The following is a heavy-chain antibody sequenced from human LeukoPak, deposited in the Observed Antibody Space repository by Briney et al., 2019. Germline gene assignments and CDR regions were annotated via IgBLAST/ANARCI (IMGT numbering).Heavy chain of an antibody. Sequence: SETLSLTCTVSGASMSNSFWSWIRQPAGKGLEWIGRIYSSGRTNYNPSLESRVTLSIDTSNNQFSLKLTSVTAADTALYYCARAPAGCGGTCSFDYWGQGTLVTVSS. CDR2: IYSSGRT. J-gene: IGHJ4*02. CDR1: GASMSNSF. CDR3: ARAPAGCGGTCSFDY. D-gene: IGHD2-15*01. V-gene: IGHV4-4*07.